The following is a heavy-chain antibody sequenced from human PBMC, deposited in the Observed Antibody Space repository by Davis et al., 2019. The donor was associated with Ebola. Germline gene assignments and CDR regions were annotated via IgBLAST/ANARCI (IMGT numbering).Heavy chain of an antibody. Sequence: AASVKVSCKASGYTFTSYGITWVRQAPGQGLEWMGWISAYNDNTNYAQKLQGRVTMTTDTSTSTAYMELRTLRSDDTAVYYCARDSCDYGCVEEYFQHWGQGTLVTVSS. CDR3: ARDSCDYGCVEEYFQH. J-gene: IGHJ1*01. V-gene: IGHV1-18*01. D-gene: IGHD4-17*01. CDR2: ISAYNDNT. CDR1: GYTFTSYG.